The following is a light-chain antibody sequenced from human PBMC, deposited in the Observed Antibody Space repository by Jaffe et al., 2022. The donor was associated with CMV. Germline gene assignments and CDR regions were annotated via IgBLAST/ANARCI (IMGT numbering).Light chain of an antibody. Sequence: DIQMTQSPSTLSASVGDRVTVTCRASQSIGDGLAWYQQKLGKAPNLLISKASSLQSGVPSRFSGSGSGTEFTLTIDSLQPDDFATYYCQQYHYLSTFGQGTKLEIK. CDR1: QSIGDG. J-gene: IGKJ2*01. CDR3: QQYHYLST. V-gene: IGKV1-5*03. CDR2: KAS.